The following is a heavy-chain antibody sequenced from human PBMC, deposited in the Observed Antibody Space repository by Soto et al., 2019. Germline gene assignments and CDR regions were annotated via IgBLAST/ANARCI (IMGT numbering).Heavy chain of an antibody. CDR3: AKDEWGDPALPLLDV. J-gene: IGHJ6*04. V-gene: IGHV3-23*01. Sequence: GGSLRLSCAASGFTFSSYAMSWVRQAPGKGLEWVSAISGSGGSTYYADSVKGRFTISRDNSKNTLYLQMNSLRAEDTAVYYCAKDEWGDPALPLLDVWGKGTTVTVSS. CDR2: ISGSGGST. CDR1: GFTFSSYA. D-gene: IGHD1-26*01.